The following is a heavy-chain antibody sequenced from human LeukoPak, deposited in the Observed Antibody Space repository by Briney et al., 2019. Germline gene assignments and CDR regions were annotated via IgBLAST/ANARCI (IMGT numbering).Heavy chain of an antibody. CDR2: IYYSRST. CDR3: ARELTIAAPGPLGSYNYYMDV. V-gene: IGHV4-39*07. Sequence: SETLSLTCTVSGGSISSSSYYWGWIRQPPGKGLEWIGSIYYSRSTYYNPSLKSRVTISVDTSKNQFSLKLSSVTAADTAVHYCARELTIAAPGPLGSYNYYMDVWGKGTSVTVSS. J-gene: IGHJ6*03. D-gene: IGHD6-13*01. CDR1: GGSISSSSYY.